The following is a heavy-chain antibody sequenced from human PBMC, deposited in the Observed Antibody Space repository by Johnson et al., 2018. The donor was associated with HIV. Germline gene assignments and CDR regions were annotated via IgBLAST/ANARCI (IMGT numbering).Heavy chain of an antibody. V-gene: IGHV3-11*04. Sequence: QVQLVESGGGLVKPGGSLRLSCAASGFTFSSYWMSWVRQAPEKGLEWISYISSSGGTIFYADSVKGRFTISRDIAKNTLYLQMNSLRAEDMAVYYCARDGRGLDAFDIWGQGTVVTVSS. CDR1: GFTFSSYW. CDR3: ARDGRGLDAFDI. J-gene: IGHJ3*02. CDR2: ISSSGGTI. D-gene: IGHD3/OR15-3a*01.